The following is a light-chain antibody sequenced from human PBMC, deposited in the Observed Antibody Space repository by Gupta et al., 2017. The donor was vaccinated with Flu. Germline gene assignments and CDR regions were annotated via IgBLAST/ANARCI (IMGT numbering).Light chain of an antibody. CDR3: AAWDDSLNGGV. V-gene: IGLV1-44*01. Sequence: QSVLTQPPSASGTPGQRVTISCSGSSSNIGSNTVNWYQQLPGTAPKLLIYSNNQRPSGVPDRFSGSKSGTSASRDISGLQSEDEAEYYCAAWDDSLNGGVFGGGTKLTVL. J-gene: IGLJ3*02. CDR1: SSNIGSNT. CDR2: SNN.